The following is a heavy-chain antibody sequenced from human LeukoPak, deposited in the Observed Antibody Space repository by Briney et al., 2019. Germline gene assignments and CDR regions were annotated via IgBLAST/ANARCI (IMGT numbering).Heavy chain of an antibody. J-gene: IGHJ4*02. CDR1: GFTFSSYG. D-gene: IGHD6-19*01. Sequence: SGRSLRLSCAASGFTFSSYGMHWVRQAPGKGLEWVAVIWYDGSNKYYADSVKGRFTISRDNSKNTLYLQMNSLRAEDAAVYYCAKVMYSSGWYYFDYWGQGTLVTVSS. V-gene: IGHV3-33*06. CDR2: IWYDGSNK. CDR3: AKVMYSSGWYYFDY.